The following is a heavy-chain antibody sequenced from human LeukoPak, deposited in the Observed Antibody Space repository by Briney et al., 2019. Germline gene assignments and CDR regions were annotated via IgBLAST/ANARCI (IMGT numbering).Heavy chain of an antibody. J-gene: IGHJ5*02. CDR1: GFTFDDYA. CDR3: AKDFPPTDYYGSGKGAFDP. Sequence: GGSLRLSCAASGFTFDDYAMHWVRQAPGKGLEWVSGISGSGGSTYYADSVKGRFTISRDNSKNTLYLQMNSLRAEDTAVYYCAKDFPPTDYYGSGKGAFDPWGQGTLVTVSP. CDR2: ISGSGGST. D-gene: IGHD3-10*01. V-gene: IGHV3-23*01.